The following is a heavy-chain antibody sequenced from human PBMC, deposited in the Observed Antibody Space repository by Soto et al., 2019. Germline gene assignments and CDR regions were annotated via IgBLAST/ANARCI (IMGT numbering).Heavy chain of an antibody. D-gene: IGHD2-15*01. Sequence: QVQLQESGPGLVKPSQTLSLTCTVSGGSISSGGYYWSWIRQHPGKGLEWIGYIYYSGSTYYNPSLKSRXXIXVXXSKNQFSLKLSSVTAADTAVYYCARFTSGFRTPSLWGQGTLVTVSS. V-gene: IGHV4-31*03. J-gene: IGHJ4*02. CDR3: ARFTSGFRTPSL. CDR2: IYYSGST. CDR1: GGSISSGGYY.